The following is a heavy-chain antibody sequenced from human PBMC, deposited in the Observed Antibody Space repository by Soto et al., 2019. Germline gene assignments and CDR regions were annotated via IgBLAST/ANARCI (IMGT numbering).Heavy chain of an antibody. CDR1: GLTVSGKKY. CDR3: ATCHLRSHSYDI. Sequence: EVQLVESGGGLIQPGGSLRLSCVASGLTVSGKKYKSWVRPAAGKGPEWLSGVYDLDGTYYADSVRGRFTTSIDSSRTTVYLQLLDLRPEETALFFCATCHLRSHSYDIWGQGTMVTVSS. D-gene: IGHD5-12*01. V-gene: IGHV3-53*01. J-gene: IGHJ3*02. CDR2: VYDLDGT.